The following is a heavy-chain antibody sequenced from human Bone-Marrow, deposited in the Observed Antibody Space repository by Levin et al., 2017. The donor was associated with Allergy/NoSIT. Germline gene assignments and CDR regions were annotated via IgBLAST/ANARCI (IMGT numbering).Heavy chain of an antibody. CDR1: GFTFSSFG. CDR3: AKSEASGTYTQVQY. Sequence: LGGSLRLSCAASGFTFSSFGMHWVRQAPGKGLEWVAVISYDGSNKYYGGSVKGRFIISRDNSQNTLYLQMNSLRADDTAVYFCAKSEASGTYTQVQYWGQGTLVTVSS. D-gene: IGHD1-26*01. V-gene: IGHV3-30*18. J-gene: IGHJ1*01. CDR2: ISYDGSNK.